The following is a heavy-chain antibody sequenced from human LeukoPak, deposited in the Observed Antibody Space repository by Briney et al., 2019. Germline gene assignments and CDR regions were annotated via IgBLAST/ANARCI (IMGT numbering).Heavy chain of an antibody. Sequence: SETLSLTCTVSGGSISSYYWSWIRQPPGKGLEWIGHIYYSGSTNYNPSLKSRVTISVDTSKNQFSLELSSVTAADTAVYYCARHVATTWDYYYGMDVWGQGTTVTVSS. CDR2: IYYSGST. CDR3: ARHVATTWDYYYGMDV. CDR1: GGSISSYY. J-gene: IGHJ6*02. D-gene: IGHD5-12*01. V-gene: IGHV4-59*08.